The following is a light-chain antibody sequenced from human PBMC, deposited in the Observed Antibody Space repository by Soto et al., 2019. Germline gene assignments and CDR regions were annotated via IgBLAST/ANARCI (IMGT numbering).Light chain of an antibody. J-gene: IGLJ2*01. Sequence: QSALTQPASVSGSPGQSITISCTGTSSDVGGYNYVSWYQQHPGKAPKLMLYEVSNRPSGVSNRFSGSKSGNTASLTISGLQAEDEADYYCSTYTRSSSVVFGGGTKLTVL. CDR3: STYTRSSSVV. CDR2: EVS. V-gene: IGLV2-14*01. CDR1: SSDVGGYNY.